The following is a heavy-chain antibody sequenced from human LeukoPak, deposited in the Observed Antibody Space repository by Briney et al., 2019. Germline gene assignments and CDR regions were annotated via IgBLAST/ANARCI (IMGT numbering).Heavy chain of an antibody. Sequence: GASVKVSCKASGYTLTGYYIHWVRQAPGQGLEWMGWINPNSGVTNYAQKFEGRVTMTRDTSISTAYMELSRLRSDDTAVYYCARGAMGTTGDRAMVADYWGQGTLVTVSS. CDR3: ARGAMGTTGDRAMVADY. J-gene: IGHJ4*02. V-gene: IGHV1-2*02. CDR1: GYTLTGYY. D-gene: IGHD5-18*01. CDR2: INPNSGVT.